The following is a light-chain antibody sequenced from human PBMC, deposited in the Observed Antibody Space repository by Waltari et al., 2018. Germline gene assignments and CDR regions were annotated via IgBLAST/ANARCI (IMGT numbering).Light chain of an antibody. V-gene: IGKV3-20*01. CDR2: AAS. CDR1: QTIRSRD. J-gene: IGKJ1*01. Sequence: EIVLTQSPDTLSLSPGERATLSCKSSQTIRSRDLAWYQQKPGQAPRLLLYAASRRAIGIPDRFSGTGSGPDFTLTISRLEPEDSAVYFCQQYRDSLWTFGQGTKVE. CDR3: QQYRDSLWT.